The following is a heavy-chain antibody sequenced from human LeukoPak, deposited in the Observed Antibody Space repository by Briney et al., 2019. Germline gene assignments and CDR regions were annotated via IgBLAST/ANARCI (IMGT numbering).Heavy chain of an antibody. CDR3: ARSKNSVVPTAQDY. CDR2: ISGSGGST. V-gene: IGHV3-23*01. Sequence: PGGSLRLSCAASGFTFSSYAMSWVRQAPGKGLEWVSAISGSGGSTYYADSVKGRFTISRDNSKNTLYLQMNSLRAEDTAVYYCARSKNSVVPTAQDYWGQGTLVTVSS. D-gene: IGHD2-2*01. J-gene: IGHJ4*02. CDR1: GFTFSSYA.